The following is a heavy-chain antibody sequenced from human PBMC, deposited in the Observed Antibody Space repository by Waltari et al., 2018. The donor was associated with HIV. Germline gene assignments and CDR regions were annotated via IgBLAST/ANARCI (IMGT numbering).Heavy chain of an antibody. J-gene: IGHJ3*02. Sequence: QVQLQESGPGLVKPSQTLSLTCTVSGGSISSGSYYWSWIRQPAGKGLEWIGRIYTSGSTNYNPSLKSRVTISVDTSKNQFSLKLSSVTAADTAVYYCARVQGMIVVGLGAFDIWGQGTMVTVSS. CDR3: ARVQGMIVVGLGAFDI. CDR2: IYTSGST. V-gene: IGHV4-61*02. D-gene: IGHD3-22*01. CDR1: GGSISSGSYY.